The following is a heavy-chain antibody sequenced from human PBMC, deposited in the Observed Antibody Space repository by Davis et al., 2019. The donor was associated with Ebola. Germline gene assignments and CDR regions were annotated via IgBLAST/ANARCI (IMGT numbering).Heavy chain of an antibody. CDR1: GGTFSSYA. J-gene: IGHJ4*02. Sequence: SVKVSCKASGGTFSSYAISWVRPAPGQGLEWMGGIIPIFGTANYAQKFQGRVTMTEDTSTDTAYMELSSLRSEDTAVYYCATIPYGSGSPEEWYFDYWGQGTLVTVSS. CDR3: ATIPYGSGSPEEWYFDY. V-gene: IGHV1-69*06. CDR2: IIPIFGTA. D-gene: IGHD3-10*01.